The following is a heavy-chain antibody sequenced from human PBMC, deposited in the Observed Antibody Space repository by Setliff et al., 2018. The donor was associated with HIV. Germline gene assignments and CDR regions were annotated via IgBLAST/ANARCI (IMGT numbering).Heavy chain of an antibody. V-gene: IGHV4-34*01. J-gene: IGHJ4*02. CDR2: IGHSGST. D-gene: IGHD3-10*01. CDR1: GGSFNDYY. CDR3: ARGLNYYGSGSYLPLGY. Sequence: PSETLSLTCTVYGGSFNDYYWTWIRQPPGKGPEWIGEIGHSGSTKYHASLKSRVTISIDTSKNQISLKLSSVTAADTAVYYCARGLNYYGSGSYLPLGYWGQGTLVTVSS.